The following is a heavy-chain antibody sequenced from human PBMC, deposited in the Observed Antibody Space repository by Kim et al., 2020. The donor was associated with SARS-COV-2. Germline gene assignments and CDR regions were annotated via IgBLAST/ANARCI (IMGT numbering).Heavy chain of an antibody. CDR1: GFTFSNAW. Sequence: GGSLRLSCAASGFTFSNAWMSWVRQAPGKGLEWVGRIKSKTDGGTTDYAAPVKGRFTISRDDSKNTLYLQMNSLKTEDTAVYYCTTAFGGFFWSGYYTGAAGYSGQGTLVSVSS. D-gene: IGHD3-3*01. CDR3: TTAFGGFFWSGYYTGAAGY. V-gene: IGHV3-15*01. CDR2: IKSKTDGGTT. J-gene: IGHJ4*02.